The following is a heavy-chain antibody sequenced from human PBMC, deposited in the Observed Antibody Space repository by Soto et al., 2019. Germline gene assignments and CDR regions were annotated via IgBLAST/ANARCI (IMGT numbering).Heavy chain of an antibody. CDR3: ASTIVATTYYFDY. Sequence: SETLSLTCTVSGGSVSSGSYYWSWIRQPPGKGLEWIGYIYYSGSTNYNPSLKSRVTISVDTSKNQFSLKLSSVTAADTAVYYCASTIVATTYYFDYWGQGTLVTAPQ. CDR2: IYYSGST. CDR1: GGSVSSGSYY. J-gene: IGHJ4*02. V-gene: IGHV4-61*01. D-gene: IGHD5-12*01.